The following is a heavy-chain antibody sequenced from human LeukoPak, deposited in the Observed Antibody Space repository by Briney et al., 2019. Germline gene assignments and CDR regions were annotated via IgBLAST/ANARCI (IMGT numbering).Heavy chain of an antibody. CDR1: GFTFSTYS. Sequence: NSGGSLRLSYAASGFTFSTYSMNWVRQAPGKGLEWVSSISGSSIYIYYADSVKGRFTISRDNAKNSLYLQMNSLRAEDTAVYYCARDPPYYDSSGYYYDYWGQGTLVTVSS. CDR2: ISGSSIYI. CDR3: ARDPPYYDSSGYYYDY. J-gene: IGHJ4*02. V-gene: IGHV3-21*01. D-gene: IGHD3-22*01.